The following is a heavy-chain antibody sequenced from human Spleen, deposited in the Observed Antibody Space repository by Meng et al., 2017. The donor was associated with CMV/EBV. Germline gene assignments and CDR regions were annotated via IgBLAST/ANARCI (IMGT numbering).Heavy chain of an antibody. CDR1: GYIFTDHY. CDR2: INPNSGGT. D-gene: IGHD5-12*01. Sequence: ASVKVSCKTSGYIFTDHYLHWVRQAPGQGLEWMGWINPNSGGTKYAQKFEGRVTMTRDTSIRTAYMELNRLRSDDTAVYYCARDAISDNWGQGTMVTVSS. CDR3: ARDAISDN. V-gene: IGHV1-2*02. J-gene: IGHJ4*03.